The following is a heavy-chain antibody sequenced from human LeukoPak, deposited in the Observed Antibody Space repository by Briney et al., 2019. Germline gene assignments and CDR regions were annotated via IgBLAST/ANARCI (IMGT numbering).Heavy chain of an antibody. CDR1: GGSFSSSSHY. V-gene: IGHV4-39*01. CDR3: ARHFDRDGYKSNAFDI. D-gene: IGHD5-24*01. CDR2: MYYSGST. Sequence: SETLSLTCTVSGGSFSSSSHYWGWVRQPPGKGLEWIGSMYYSGSTYYNASLWSRVTISVDTSRDQFSLKLSSVTAADTAVYYCARHFDRDGYKSNAFDIWGQGTMVTVSS. J-gene: IGHJ3*02.